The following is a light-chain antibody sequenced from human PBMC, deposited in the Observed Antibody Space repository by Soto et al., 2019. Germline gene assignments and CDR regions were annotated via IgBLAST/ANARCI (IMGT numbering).Light chain of an antibody. Sequence: QSVLTQSPSASASLGASVKLTCTLSSGHSSYAIAWHQQQPEKGPRYLMKLNSDGSHSKGDGIPDPFSGSSSGAERYLTISGLQSEDEADYYCQTWGTGIQWVFGGGTKLTVL. J-gene: IGLJ3*02. CDR2: LNSDGSH. V-gene: IGLV4-69*01. CDR1: SGHSSYA. CDR3: QTWGTGIQWV.